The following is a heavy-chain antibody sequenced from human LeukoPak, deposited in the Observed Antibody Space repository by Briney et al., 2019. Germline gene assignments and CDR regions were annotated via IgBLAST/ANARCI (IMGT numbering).Heavy chain of an antibody. CDR3: AKDLTVGATFTDY. CDR1: GFTFSSYG. Sequence: GSLRLSCAASGFTFSSYGMHWVRQAPGKGLEWVAVISYDGSNKYYADSVKGRFTISRDNSKNTLYLQMNSLRAEDTAVYYCAKDLTVGATFTDYWGQGTLVTVSS. D-gene: IGHD1-26*01. V-gene: IGHV3-30*18. CDR2: ISYDGSNK. J-gene: IGHJ4*02.